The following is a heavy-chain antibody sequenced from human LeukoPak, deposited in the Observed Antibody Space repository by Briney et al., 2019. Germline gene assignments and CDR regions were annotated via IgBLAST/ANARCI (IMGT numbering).Heavy chain of an antibody. Sequence: GGSLRLSCAASGFTFSSYSMNWVRQAPGKGLEWVSSFSSSSSYIYYADSVKGRFTISRDNSKSTLYLQMNSLRAEDTAVYYCAKDQGIQLWLKYFQHWGQGTLVTVSP. CDR3: AKDQGIQLWLKYFQH. D-gene: IGHD5-18*01. CDR1: GFTFSSYS. J-gene: IGHJ1*01. V-gene: IGHV3-21*04. CDR2: FSSSSSYI.